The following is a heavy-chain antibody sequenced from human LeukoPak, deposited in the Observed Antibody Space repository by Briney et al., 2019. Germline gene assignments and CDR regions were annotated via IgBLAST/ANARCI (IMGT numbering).Heavy chain of an antibody. V-gene: IGHV4-59*08. J-gene: IGHJ4*02. CDR1: GGSISSYY. CDR3: ARHAGRIAAAFHFDY. Sequence: SETLSLTCTVSGGSISSYYWSWIRQPPGKGLEWIGYIYYSGSTNYNPSLKSRVTISVDTSKNQFSLKLNSVTAADTAVYYCARHAGRIAAAFHFDYWGQGTLVTVSS. CDR2: IYYSGST. D-gene: IGHD6-13*01.